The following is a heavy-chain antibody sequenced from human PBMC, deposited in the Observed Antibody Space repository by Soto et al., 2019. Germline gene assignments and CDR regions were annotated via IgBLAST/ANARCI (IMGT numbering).Heavy chain of an antibody. Sequence: QVQLVESGGGVVQPGRSLRLSCVASGFTFSSYGMHWVRQAPGKGLEWVAVISHDGSGKSYADSVKGRFTISRDNSKNTLYLQMNSLRAEDTAVYYCAKDRSSSWTFDYWGQGTLVPVSS. CDR1: GFTFSSYG. J-gene: IGHJ4*02. CDR3: AKDRSSSWTFDY. CDR2: ISHDGSGK. V-gene: IGHV3-30*18. D-gene: IGHD2-2*01.